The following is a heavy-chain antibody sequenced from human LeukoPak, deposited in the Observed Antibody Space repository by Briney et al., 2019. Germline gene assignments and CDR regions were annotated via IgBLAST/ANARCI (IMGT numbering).Heavy chain of an antibody. Sequence: SQTLSLTCTVSGGSISSGSYYWRWLRQPAGKGLEWFGRIYTSGSINYNPSLKTRVNISVDTSKNQFSLKLSSVTAADTAVYYCARSPRHTWNYYMDVRGKGTTVTVSS. J-gene: IGHJ6*03. CDR2: IYTSGSI. V-gene: IGHV4-61*02. CDR3: ARSPRHTWNYYMDV. D-gene: IGHD1-1*01. CDR1: GGSISSGSYY.